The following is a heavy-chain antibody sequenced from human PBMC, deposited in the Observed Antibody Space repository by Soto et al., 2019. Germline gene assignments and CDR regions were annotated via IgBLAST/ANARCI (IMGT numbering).Heavy chain of an antibody. J-gene: IGHJ5*02. CDR2: MYYGGRT. D-gene: IGHD2-15*01. V-gene: IGHV4-59*08. Sequence: SETLSLTCTVSGGSISSYYWSWIRQPPGKGLEWIGYMYYGGRTNYNPSLKSRVTISVDTSKMQVSLKLSSVTAADTAVYFCARGTPSPLIVRSSRGPWFDPWGQGTLVTVSS. CDR3: ARGTPSPLIVRSSRGPWFDP. CDR1: GGSISSYY.